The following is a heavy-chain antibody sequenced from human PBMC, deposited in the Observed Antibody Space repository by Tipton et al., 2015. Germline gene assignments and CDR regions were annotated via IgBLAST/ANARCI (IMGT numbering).Heavy chain of an antibody. CDR1: GGSNSSGGFS. J-gene: IGHJ6*02. CDR3: ARSGYTYGMDV. D-gene: IGHD5-12*01. Sequence: TLSLTCAVSGGSNSSGGFSWSWIRQPPGKGMEWIGYIYQGGSPNYNPSLKGRVTMSVDRSKNPFSLKLTSVTAADTAVYYCARSGYTYGMDVWGQGTTVTVSS. CDR2: IYQGGSP. V-gene: IGHV4-30-2*01.